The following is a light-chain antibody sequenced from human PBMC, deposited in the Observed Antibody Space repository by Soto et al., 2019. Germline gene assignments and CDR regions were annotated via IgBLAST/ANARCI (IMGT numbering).Light chain of an antibody. CDR3: SSFTNTITRYA. Sequence: QSALTQPASVSGSHGQSITISCTGTSSDVGGYNYVSWFQHHPGKAPKLIIYEVSYRPSGVSARFSGSKSGDTASLTISGLQAEDEADYYCSSFTNTITRYAFGTGTKFTVL. J-gene: IGLJ1*01. CDR1: SSDVGGYNY. CDR2: EVS. V-gene: IGLV2-14*01.